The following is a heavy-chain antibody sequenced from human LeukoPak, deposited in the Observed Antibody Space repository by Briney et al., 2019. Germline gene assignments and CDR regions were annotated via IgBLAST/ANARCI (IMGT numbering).Heavy chain of an antibody. CDR2: IIPIFGTA. CDR1: GGTFSSYA. Sequence: SVKVSCKASGGTFSSYAISWVRQAPGQGLEWMGGIIPIFGTANYAQKFQGRVTITTDESTSTAYMELSSLRSEDTAVYYCARDSGSYLYFDYWGQGTLVTDSS. V-gene: IGHV1-69*05. CDR3: ARDSGSYLYFDY. J-gene: IGHJ4*02. D-gene: IGHD1-26*01.